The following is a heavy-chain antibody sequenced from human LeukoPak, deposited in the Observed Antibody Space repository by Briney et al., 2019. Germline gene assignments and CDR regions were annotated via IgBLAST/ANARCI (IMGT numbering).Heavy chain of an antibody. CDR1: GFVFSTYS. V-gene: IGHV3-21*05. Sequence: GGSLSLSCAASGFVFSTYSIDWFRQAPGKRLVWRSYISSSSSYIYYADSVKGRFTISRDNAKNSLYLQMNSLRAGDTAVYCCAREEVDGASDYWGQGTLVTVSS. J-gene: IGHJ4*02. CDR2: ISSSSSYI. CDR3: AREEVDGASDY. D-gene: IGHD1-26*01.